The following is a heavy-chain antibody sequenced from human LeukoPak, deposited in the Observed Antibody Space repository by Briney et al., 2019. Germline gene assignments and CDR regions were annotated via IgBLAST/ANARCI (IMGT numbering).Heavy chain of an antibody. Sequence: AGGSLTLPCVPSGLPPGALAMQWARDAPGQGLEWGSLLSGDGVRPFFPASVTGRLSISRDNSKNSLFLEMSSLRTEDTAMCCCAREAGNFDYWGQGTLVAVSS. CDR2: LSGDGVRP. CDR1: GLPPGALA. CDR3: AREAGNFDY. J-gene: IGHJ4*02. D-gene: IGHD6-13*01. V-gene: IGHV3-43*02.